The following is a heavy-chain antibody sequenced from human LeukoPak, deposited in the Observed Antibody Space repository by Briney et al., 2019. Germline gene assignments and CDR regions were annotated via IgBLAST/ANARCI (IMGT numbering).Heavy chain of an antibody. J-gene: IGHJ4*02. CDR2: VSGGGSTT. V-gene: IGHV3-23*01. D-gene: IGHD6-13*01. CDR1: GFTFSNYA. Sequence: GGSLRLSCAVSGFTFSNYAMSWVRQAPGEGLEWVSTVSGGGSTTYSADSVKGRFTISRDTSINTLYLQMNSLRAEDTAVYYCAKAAQYSSSLWGFDYWGQGILVTVSS. CDR3: AKAAQYSSSLWGFDY.